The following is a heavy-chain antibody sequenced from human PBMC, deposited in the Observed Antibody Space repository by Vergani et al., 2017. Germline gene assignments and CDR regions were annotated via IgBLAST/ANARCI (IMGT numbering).Heavy chain of an antibody. D-gene: IGHD3-10*01. V-gene: IGHV4-4*03. J-gene: IGHJ6*02. CDR1: GGSISSSNW. CDR2: IYHSGST. Sequence: QVQLQESGPGLVKPPGTLSLPCAVSGGSISSSNWWSWVRQPPGKGLEWIGEIYHSGSTNYNPSLKSRVTISVDKSKNQFSLKLSSVTAADTAVYYCARLSFLWFGELLANYYGMDVWGQGTTVTVSS. CDR3: ARLSFLWFGELLANYYGMDV.